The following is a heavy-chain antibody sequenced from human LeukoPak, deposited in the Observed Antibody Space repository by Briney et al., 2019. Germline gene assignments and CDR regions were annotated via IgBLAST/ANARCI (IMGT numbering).Heavy chain of an antibody. CDR1: GFTFSTYW. Sequence: GGSLRLSCAASGFTFSTYWMSWVRQAPGKGLEWVANINQDGSEKYYVDSVKGRFTVSRDNAKNSLYLQMNSLRAEDTAVYYCTRDRGDFDYWGHGTLVTVSS. J-gene: IGHJ4*01. V-gene: IGHV3-7*04. CDR3: TRDRGDFDY. CDR2: INQDGSEK.